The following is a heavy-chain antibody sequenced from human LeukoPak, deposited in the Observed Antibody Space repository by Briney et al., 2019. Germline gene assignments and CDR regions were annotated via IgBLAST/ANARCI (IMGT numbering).Heavy chain of an antibody. CDR3: ARDVRLFGYGYVRFDY. CDR2: IYYSGST. CDR1: GGSISSSSYY. V-gene: IGHV4-39*07. Sequence: SETLSLTCTVSGGSISSSSYYWGWIRQPPGKGLEWIGSIYYSGSTYYNPSLKSRVTISVDTSKNQFSLKLSSVTAADTAVYYCARDVRLFGYGYVRFDYWGQGTLVTVSS. J-gene: IGHJ4*02. D-gene: IGHD5-18*01.